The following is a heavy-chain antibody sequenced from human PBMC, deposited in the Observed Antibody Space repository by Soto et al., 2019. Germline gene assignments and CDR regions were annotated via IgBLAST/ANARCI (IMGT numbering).Heavy chain of an antibody. D-gene: IGHD3-9*01. CDR2: ISGSGGNT. CDR3: AKTLGAYDILTGYLDY. V-gene: IGHV3-23*01. Sequence: GXSLRLSCAASGFTFSSYAMNWFRQAPVKGLEWVSAISGSGGNTYYADSVKGRFTISRDNSKNTLYVQMNSLRAEDTAVYYCAKTLGAYDILTGYLDYWGQGTLVTVSS. CDR1: GFTFSSYA. J-gene: IGHJ4*02.